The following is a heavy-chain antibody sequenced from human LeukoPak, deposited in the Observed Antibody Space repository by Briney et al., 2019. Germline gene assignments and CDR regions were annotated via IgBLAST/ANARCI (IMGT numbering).Heavy chain of an antibody. CDR2: ISPGDSDI. J-gene: IGHJ2*01. CDR3: ARLRQYSSSPYWYFDV. D-gene: IGHD6-6*01. V-gene: IGHV5-51*01. Sequence: GESLKISCMGSGYSFTNYWIGWVRQMPGKGLEWMGIISPGDSDIRYSPSFEGQVTISADKSISTAYLQWSSLKASDTAMFYCARLRQYSSSPYWYFDVWGRGTLVTVSS. CDR1: GYSFTNYW.